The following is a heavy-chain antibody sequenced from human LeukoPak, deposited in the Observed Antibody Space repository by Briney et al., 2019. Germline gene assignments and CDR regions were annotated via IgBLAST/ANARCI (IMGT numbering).Heavy chain of an antibody. CDR3: ARERIDYSNYFYYYYYYGMDV. CDR1: GYTFTSYG. J-gene: IGHJ6*02. Sequence: GASVKVSCKASGYTFTSYGISWVRQAPGQGLEWMGWISAYNGNTNYAQKLQGRVTMTTDTSTRTAYMELRSLRSDDTAVYYCARERIDYSNYFYYYYYYGMDVWGQGTTVTVSS. CDR2: ISAYNGNT. V-gene: IGHV1-18*01. D-gene: IGHD4-11*01.